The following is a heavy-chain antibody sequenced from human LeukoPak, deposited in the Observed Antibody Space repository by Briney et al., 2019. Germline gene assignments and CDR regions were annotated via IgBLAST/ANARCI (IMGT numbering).Heavy chain of an antibody. V-gene: IGHV1-69*06. Sequence: SVKVSCKASGGTFSSYAISWVRQAPGQGLEWMGGIIPIFGTANYAQKFQGRVTITADKSTSTAYMELSSLRSEDTAVHYCARGDYYDSSGYYYSWFDPWGQGTLVTVSS. D-gene: IGHD3-22*01. CDR3: ARGDYYDSSGYYYSWFDP. CDR2: IIPIFGTA. CDR1: GGTFSSYA. J-gene: IGHJ5*02.